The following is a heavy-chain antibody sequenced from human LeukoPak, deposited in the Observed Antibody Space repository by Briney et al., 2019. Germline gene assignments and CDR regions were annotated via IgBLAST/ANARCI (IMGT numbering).Heavy chain of an antibody. CDR2: IKSKTDGETT. V-gene: IGHV3-15*01. CDR1: GFTFSNAW. CDR3: TANAADL. J-gene: IGHJ5*02. D-gene: IGHD6-25*01. Sequence: GGSLRLSCATSGFTFSNAWMNWVRQAPGKGLEWVGHIKSKTDGETTDYAAPVKGRFSISRDDSKNTLYLQMNSLKTEDTAMYYCTANAADLWGQGTLVTVSS.